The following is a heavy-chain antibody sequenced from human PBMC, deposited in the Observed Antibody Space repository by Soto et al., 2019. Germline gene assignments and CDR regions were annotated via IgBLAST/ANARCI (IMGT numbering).Heavy chain of an antibody. J-gene: IGHJ6*02. CDR1: GYTFTGYY. Sequence: GASVKVTCKASGYTFTGYYMHWVRQAPGQGLEWMGWINPNSGGTNYAQKFQGWVTMTRDTSISTAYMELSRLRSDDTAVYYCASASSRSREYSYYGMDVWGQGTTVTV. D-gene: IGHD2-2*01. CDR2: INPNSGGT. V-gene: IGHV1-2*04. CDR3: ASASSRSREYSYYGMDV.